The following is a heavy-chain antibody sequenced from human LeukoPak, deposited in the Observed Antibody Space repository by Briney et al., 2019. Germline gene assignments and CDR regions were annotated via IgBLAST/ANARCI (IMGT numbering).Heavy chain of an antibody. V-gene: IGHV3-73*01. D-gene: IGHD4-17*01. Sequence: GGSLRLSCAASGLTFSASAMHWVRQASGKGLEWVGRIRSTANNYATAYAASVKGRFTISRDDSKNTAYLQMDSLKTEDTAVYYCTRRYGKNSWWFDPWGQGTLVTVSS. CDR3: TRRYGKNSWWFDP. CDR1: GLTFSASA. J-gene: IGHJ5*02. CDR2: IRSTANNYAT.